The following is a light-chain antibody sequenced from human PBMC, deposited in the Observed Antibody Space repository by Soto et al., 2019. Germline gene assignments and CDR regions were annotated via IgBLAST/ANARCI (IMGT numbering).Light chain of an antibody. CDR3: SSCTTTGSYV. CDR1: SSDVGSCEF. CDR2: QVS. J-gene: IGLJ1*01. V-gene: IGLV2-14*01. Sequence: QSALTQPASVSGAPGQSITLSCTGTSSDVGSCEFVSWYQHHPGKAPKLIIYQVSNRPSGISTRFSGSKFGNTASLTISGLPPDDEADYHCSSCTTTGSYVFGPGTKVTVL.